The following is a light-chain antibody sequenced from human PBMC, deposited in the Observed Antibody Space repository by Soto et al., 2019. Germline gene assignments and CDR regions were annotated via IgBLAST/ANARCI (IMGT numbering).Light chain of an antibody. J-gene: IGKJ1*01. CDR2: LTS. V-gene: IGKV3-11*01. CDR3: HQRQSWPRT. CDR1: QAVNTR. Sequence: EIVLTQSPATLSSFPGDRVTLSCRASQAVNTRLAWYQHKPGQAPRLLIYLTSNRAAGIPARFSGSGSGTDFTLTISDVEPEDFAVYNCHQRQSWPRTFGQGTKV.